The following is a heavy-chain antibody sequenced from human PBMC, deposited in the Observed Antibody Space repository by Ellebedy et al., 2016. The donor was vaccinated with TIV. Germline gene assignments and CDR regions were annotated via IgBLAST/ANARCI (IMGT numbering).Heavy chain of an antibody. V-gene: IGHV4-59*08. CDR2: IYYSGST. CDR3: ARRWLASGPNYGMDV. J-gene: IGHJ6*02. D-gene: IGHD5-24*01. CDR1: GGSISSYY. Sequence: MPGGSLRLSCTVSGGSISSYYWSWIRQPPGKGLEWIGYIYYSGSTNYNPSLKSRVTISVDTSKNQFSLKLSSVTAADTAVYYCARRWLASGPNYGMDVWGQGTTVTVSS.